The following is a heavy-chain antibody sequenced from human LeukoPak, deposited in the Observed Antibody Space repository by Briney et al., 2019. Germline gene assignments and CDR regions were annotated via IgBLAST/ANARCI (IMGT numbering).Heavy chain of an antibody. V-gene: IGHV3-7*01. CDR1: GLTFSIHW. CDR3: AREAYYYYYRDV. J-gene: IGHJ6*03. Sequence: GGSLRLSCAASGLTFSIHWMNWVRQAPGKGLECVANINQDGSDKYYVDSVKGRFTISRDNTKNSLYLQMNSLRAEDTAVYYCAREAYYYYYRDVRGKGTTVTVSS. CDR2: INQDGSDK.